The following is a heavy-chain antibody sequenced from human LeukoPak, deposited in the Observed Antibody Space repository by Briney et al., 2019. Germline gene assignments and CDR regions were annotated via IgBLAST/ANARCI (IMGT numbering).Heavy chain of an antibody. J-gene: IGHJ5*02. Sequence: ASVKVSCKASGYTFTGYYMHWVRQAPGQGLEWMGWINPNSGGTNYAQKFQGRVTMTRDTSISTAYMELSRLRSDDTAVYYCARDAYDSSGYFTTWGQGTLVTVSS. D-gene: IGHD3-22*01. V-gene: IGHV1-2*02. CDR3: ARDAYDSSGYFTT. CDR1: GYTFTGYY. CDR2: INPNSGGT.